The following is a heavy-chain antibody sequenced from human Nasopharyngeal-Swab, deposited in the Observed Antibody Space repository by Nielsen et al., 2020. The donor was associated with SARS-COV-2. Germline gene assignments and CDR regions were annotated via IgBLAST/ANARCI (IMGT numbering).Heavy chain of an antibody. CDR1: GGSISSSSYY. D-gene: IGHD5-12*01. J-gene: IGHJ4*02. Sequence: SETLSLTCTVSGGSISSSSYYWGWIRQPPGKGLEWIGSIYYSGNTYYNPSLKSRVTISVDTSKNQFSLKLSSVTAADTAVYYCARDDGYDLLDYWGQGTLVTVSS. CDR3: ARDDGYDLLDY. V-gene: IGHV4-39*07. CDR2: IYYSGNT.